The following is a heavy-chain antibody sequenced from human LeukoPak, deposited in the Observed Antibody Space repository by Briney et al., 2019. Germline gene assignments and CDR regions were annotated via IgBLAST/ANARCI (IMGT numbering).Heavy chain of an antibody. D-gene: IGHD3-10*01. CDR2: ISSSSSYI. Sequence: GGSLRLSCAASGFTFSSYAMSWVRQAPGKGLEWVSSISSSSSYIYYAGSVKGRFTISRDNAKNSLYLQMNSLRAEDTAVYYCARSMGFGELLWFDYWGQGTLVTVSS. CDR1: GFTFSSYA. V-gene: IGHV3-21*01. CDR3: ARSMGFGELLWFDY. J-gene: IGHJ4*02.